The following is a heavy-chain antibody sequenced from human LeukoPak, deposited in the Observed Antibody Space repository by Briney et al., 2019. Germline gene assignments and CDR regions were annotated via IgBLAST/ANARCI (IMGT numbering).Heavy chain of an antibody. CDR3: ARLADYYDSSGYYYPRPLDAFDI. CDR1: GFTVNSYY. D-gene: IGHD3-22*01. Sequence: PGGSLRLSCAASGFTVNSYYMSWVRQAPGKGLEWVSVIYSGGSTYYTDSVKGRFTISRDNSKNTLYLQMNSLRTEDTAVYYCARLADYYDSSGYYYPRPLDAFDIWGQGTMVTVSS. V-gene: IGHV3-66*02. CDR2: IYSGGST. J-gene: IGHJ3*02.